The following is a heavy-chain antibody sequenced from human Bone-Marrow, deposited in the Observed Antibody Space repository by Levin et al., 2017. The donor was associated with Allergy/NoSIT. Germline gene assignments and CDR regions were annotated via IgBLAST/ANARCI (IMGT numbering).Heavy chain of an antibody. D-gene: IGHD6-19*01. J-gene: IGHJ5*02. CDR3: ARPYSSGGYWFDP. CDR2: ISYDGSNK. CDR1: GFTFSSYA. Sequence: GESLKISCAASGFTFSSYAMHWVRQAPGKGLEWVAVISYDGSNKYYADSVKGRFTISRDNSKNTLYLQMNSLRAEDTAVYYCARPYSSGGYWFDPWGQGTLVTVSS. V-gene: IGHV3-30*04.